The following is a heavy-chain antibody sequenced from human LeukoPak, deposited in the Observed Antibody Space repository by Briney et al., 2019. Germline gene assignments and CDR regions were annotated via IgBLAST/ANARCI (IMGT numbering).Heavy chain of an antibody. D-gene: IGHD3-22*01. Sequence: GGSLRLSCAASGFTFSSYWMSWVRQAPGKGLEWVANIKQDGSEKYYVDSVKGRFTISRDNAKNSLYLQMNSLRAEDTAVYYCARVPYYYDSSGYYDYWGQGTLVTVSS. CDR1: GFTFSSYW. V-gene: IGHV3-7*01. CDR2: IKQDGSEK. CDR3: ARVPYYYDSSGYYDY. J-gene: IGHJ4*02.